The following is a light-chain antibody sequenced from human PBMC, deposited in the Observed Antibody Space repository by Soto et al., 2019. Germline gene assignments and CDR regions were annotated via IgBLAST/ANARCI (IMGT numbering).Light chain of an antibody. CDR3: CSYAGSSTFV. V-gene: IGLV2-11*01. J-gene: IGLJ1*01. Sequence: QSALTQPRSVSGSPGQSVTISCTGTSNDVGDYNYVSWYQQHPDKAPKLMIYDVSKRPSGVPDRFSGSKSGNTASLTISGLQAEHEADYFCCSYAGSSTFVFGTGTKLTVL. CDR2: DVS. CDR1: SNDVGDYNY.